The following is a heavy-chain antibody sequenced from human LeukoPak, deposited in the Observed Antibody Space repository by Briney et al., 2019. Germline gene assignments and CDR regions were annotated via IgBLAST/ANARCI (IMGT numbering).Heavy chain of an antibody. V-gene: IGHV4-61*01. Sequence: SETLSLTCTVSGGSVSSGSYYWSWIRQLPGKGLEWIGYIYYSGSTNYNPSLKSRVTISIDTSKNQFSLKVNSVSAADTAVYYCARDRRAVAGFDFDYWGQGTLVTVSS. CDR1: GGSVSSGSYY. J-gene: IGHJ4*02. CDR3: ARDRRAVAGFDFDY. D-gene: IGHD6-19*01. CDR2: IYYSGST.